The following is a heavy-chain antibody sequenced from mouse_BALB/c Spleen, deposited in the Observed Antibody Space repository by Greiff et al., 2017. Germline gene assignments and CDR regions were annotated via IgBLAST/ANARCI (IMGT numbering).Heavy chain of an antibody. CDR1: GFTFSSYA. J-gene: IGHJ4*01. CDR3: AKLLRYGYYAMDY. V-gene: IGHV5-6-5*01. CDR2: ISSGGST. D-gene: IGHD1-1*01. Sequence: EVQLVESGGGLVKPGGSLKLSCAASGFTFSSYAMSWVRQTPEKRLEWVASISSGGSTYYPDSVKGRFTISRDNARNILYLQMSSLRSEDTAMYYCAKLLRYGYYAMDYWGQGTSVTVSS.